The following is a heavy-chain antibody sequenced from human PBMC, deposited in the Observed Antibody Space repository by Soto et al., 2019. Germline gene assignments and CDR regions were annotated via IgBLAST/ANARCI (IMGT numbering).Heavy chain of an antibody. J-gene: IGHJ4*02. Sequence: EVQLLESGGGLVQPGGSLRLSCAASGFTFSSYAMSWVRQAPGKGLEWVSAISGSGGSTYYADSVKGRFTISRDYSKNTLYLQMNSLRAEDTAVYYCAKEAVVPAAIGLGNFDYWGQGTLVTVSS. D-gene: IGHD2-2*02. CDR1: GFTFSSYA. CDR2: ISGSGGST. CDR3: AKEAVVPAAIGLGNFDY. V-gene: IGHV3-23*01.